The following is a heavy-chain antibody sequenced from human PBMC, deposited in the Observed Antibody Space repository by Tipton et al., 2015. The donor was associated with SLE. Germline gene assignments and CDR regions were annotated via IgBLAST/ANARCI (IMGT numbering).Heavy chain of an antibody. CDR3: ARGGEWLTRGGNYFDY. D-gene: IGHD3-16*01. CDR2: IYYSGST. J-gene: IGHJ4*02. CDR1: GGSFSGYY. V-gene: IGHV4-59*08. Sequence: TLSLTCSVYGGSFSGYYWSWIRQPPGKGLEWIGYIYYSGSTNYNSSLKSRVTISVDTSKNQFSLNLSSVTAADTAVYYCARGGEWLTRGGNYFDYWGQGTLVTVSS.